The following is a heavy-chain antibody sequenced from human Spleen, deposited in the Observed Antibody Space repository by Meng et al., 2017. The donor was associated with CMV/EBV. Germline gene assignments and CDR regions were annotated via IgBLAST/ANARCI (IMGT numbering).Heavy chain of an antibody. Sequence: ASVKVSCKASGGTFSSYAISWVRQATGQGLEWMGWMNPNSGNTGYAQKFQGRVTMTRNTSISTAYMELSSLRSEDTAVYYCARGVTSGYGMDVWGQGTTVTVSS. CDR3: ARGVTSGYGMDV. D-gene: IGHD4-17*01. CDR2: MNPNSGNT. V-gene: IGHV1-8*02. J-gene: IGHJ6*02. CDR1: GGTFSSYA.